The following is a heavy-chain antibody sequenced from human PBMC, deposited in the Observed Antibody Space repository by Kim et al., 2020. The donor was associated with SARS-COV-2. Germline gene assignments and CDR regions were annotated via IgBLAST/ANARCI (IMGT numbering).Heavy chain of an antibody. J-gene: IGHJ3*02. V-gene: IGHV3-15*01. CDR2: IKSKTDGGTT. CDR3: TTASPLRYFDWLLTDDAFDI. D-gene: IGHD3-9*01. CDR1: GFTFSNAW. Sequence: GGSLRLSCAASGFTFSNAWMSWVRQAPGKGLEWVGRIKSKTDGGTTDYAAPVKGRFTISRDDSKNTLYLQMNSLKTEDTAVYYCTTASPLRYFDWLLTDDAFDIWGQGTMVTVSS.